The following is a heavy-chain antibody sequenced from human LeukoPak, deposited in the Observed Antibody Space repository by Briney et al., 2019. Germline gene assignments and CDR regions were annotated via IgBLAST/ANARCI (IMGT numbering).Heavy chain of an antibody. V-gene: IGHV4-59*01. CDR3: ARSKDILTGYCFDY. Sequence: SETLSLTCNVSGGSFSSYYWTWIRQPPGKGLEWIGNVYYSGSTNYKSSLKSRVTMSVDTSKNQFSLKLSSVTAADTAVYYCARSKDILTGYCFDYWGQGTLVTVSS. CDR1: GGSFSSYY. CDR2: VYYSGST. D-gene: IGHD3-9*01. J-gene: IGHJ4*02.